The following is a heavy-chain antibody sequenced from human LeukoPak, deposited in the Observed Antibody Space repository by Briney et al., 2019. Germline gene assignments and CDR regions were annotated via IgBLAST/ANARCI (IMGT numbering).Heavy chain of an antibody. CDR2: ISSSSSYI. CDR3: ATWDYGDQFLDY. CDR1: GLTFSSYS. D-gene: IGHD4-17*01. Sequence: GGSLRLSCAASGLTFSSYSMNWVRQAPGKGLEWVSSISSSSSYIYYADSVKGRFTISRDNAKNSLYLQMNSLRAEDTAVYYCATWDYGDQFLDYWGQGTLVTVSS. V-gene: IGHV3-21*01. J-gene: IGHJ4*02.